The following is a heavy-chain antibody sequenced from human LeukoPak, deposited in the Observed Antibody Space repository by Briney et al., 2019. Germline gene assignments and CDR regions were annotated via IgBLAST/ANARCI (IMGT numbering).Heavy chain of an antibody. J-gene: IGHJ4*01. V-gene: IGHV4-39*01. CDR2: IYYTGST. Sequence: SETLSLTCTVSGGSITSSSYYWGWIRQPPGKGLEWIGSIYYTGSTFYNPSLKSRVTISIDTSKNQVSLKMSSVTAADTAVYYCAKSGGYGLIDYWGQGTLVTVSS. D-gene: IGHD6-25*01. CDR3: AKSGGYGLIDY. CDR1: GGSITSSSYY.